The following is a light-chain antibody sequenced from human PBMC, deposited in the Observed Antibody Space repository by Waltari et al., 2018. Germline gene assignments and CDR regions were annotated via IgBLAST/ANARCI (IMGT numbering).Light chain of an antibody. CDR3: QQRSSWRT. CDR2: DAS. CDR1: QSVSSY. V-gene: IGKV3-11*01. Sequence: EIVLTQSPATLSLSPGERATLSCRASQSVSSYLAWYQQKPGQAPRLLIYDASNRATGIPARFSGSGSGTDFTLTISSLEPEDFAVYYCQQRSSWRTFGQGTKVEIK. J-gene: IGKJ1*01.